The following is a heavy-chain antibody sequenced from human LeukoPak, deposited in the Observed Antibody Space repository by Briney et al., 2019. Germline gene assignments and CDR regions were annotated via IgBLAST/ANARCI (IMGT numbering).Heavy chain of an antibody. V-gene: IGHV3-30-3*01. CDR3: ARDEHYYDSSGYYARMYYFDY. D-gene: IGHD3-22*01. Sequence: GGSLRLSCAASGFTFDDYAMHWVRQAPGKGLEWVAVISYDGSNKYYADSVKGRFTISRDNSKNTLYLQMNSLRAEDTAVYYCARDEHYYDSSGYYARMYYFDYWGQGTLVTVSS. CDR1: GFTFDDYA. CDR2: ISYDGSNK. J-gene: IGHJ4*02.